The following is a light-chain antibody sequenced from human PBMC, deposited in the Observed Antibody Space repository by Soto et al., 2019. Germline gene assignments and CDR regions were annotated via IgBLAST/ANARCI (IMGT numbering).Light chain of an antibody. J-gene: IGKJ4*01. CDR1: QSVSSY. CDR3: QHRSNWPLT. CDR2: DAS. V-gene: IGKV3-11*01. Sequence: EIVLTQSPATLSLYPGERATLSCRASQSVSSYLAWYQQKPGQAPRLLIYDASNRATGIPARFSGSGSGTDFPLTISNLEPEDFAVYYCQHRSNWPLTFGGGTKVEIK.